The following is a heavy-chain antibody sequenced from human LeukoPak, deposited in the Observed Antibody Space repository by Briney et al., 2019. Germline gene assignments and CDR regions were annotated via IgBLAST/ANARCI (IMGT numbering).Heavy chain of an antibody. J-gene: IGHJ4*02. CDR3: ARDRGRDGSHADY. D-gene: IGHD5-24*01. Sequence: GGSLRLSYAASGFTFSSYSMNWVRQAPGKGLEWVSSISSSSSYIYYAGSVKGRFTISRDNAKNSLYLQMNSLRAEDTAVYYCARDRGRDGSHADYWGQGTLVTVSS. CDR1: GFTFSSYS. CDR2: ISSSSSYI. V-gene: IGHV3-21*01.